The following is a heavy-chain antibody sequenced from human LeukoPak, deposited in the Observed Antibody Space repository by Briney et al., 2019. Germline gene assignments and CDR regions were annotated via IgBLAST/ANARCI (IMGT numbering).Heavy chain of an antibody. CDR2: SSAGNGNL. V-gene: IGHV1-18*01. CDR3: AGSLGYCTSNVCYLKY. D-gene: IGHD2-8*01. J-gene: IGHJ4*02. Sequence: ASVKVSCKTSGYTFSNYGISWLRQAPGQGLEWMGWSSAGNGNLYYAPNSQDRVTMTTDTYTNTAYMELRSLRSDDTAVYYCAGSLGYCTSNVCYLKYWGQGTLVTVSS. CDR1: GYTFSNYG.